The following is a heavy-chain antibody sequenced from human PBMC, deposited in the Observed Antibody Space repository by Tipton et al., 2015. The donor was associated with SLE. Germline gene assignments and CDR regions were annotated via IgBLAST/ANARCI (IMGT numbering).Heavy chain of an antibody. CDR2: IYYSGGT. J-gene: IGHJ2*01. Sequence: GLVKPSETLSLTCTVSGGSMSTYYWSWIRLPPGKGLEWIGYIYYSGGTSYNPPLNSRVTISVDTSRNQFSLKLTSVTAADSAVYYCARYSLTNWHLDLWGRGTLVTVSS. D-gene: IGHD2-15*01. CDR3: ARYSLTNWHLDL. CDR1: GGSMSTYY. V-gene: IGHV4-59*01.